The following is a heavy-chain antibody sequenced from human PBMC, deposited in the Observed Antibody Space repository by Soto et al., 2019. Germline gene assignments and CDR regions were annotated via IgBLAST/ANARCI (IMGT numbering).Heavy chain of an antibody. D-gene: IGHD2-2*01. CDR3: AKGVEDIVVVPAVMLDY. CDR1: GFTFSSYA. CDR2: ISGSGGST. J-gene: IGHJ4*02. Sequence: SGGSLRLSCAASGFTFSSYAMSWVRQAPGKGLEWVSAISGSGGSTYYADSVKGRFTISRDNSKNTLYLQMNSLRAEDTAVYYCAKGVEDIVVVPAVMLDYWGQGTLVTVSS. V-gene: IGHV3-23*01.